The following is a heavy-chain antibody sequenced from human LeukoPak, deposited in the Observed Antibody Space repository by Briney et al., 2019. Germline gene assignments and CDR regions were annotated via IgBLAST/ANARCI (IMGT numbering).Heavy chain of an antibody. D-gene: IGHD4-17*01. CDR2: IYYSGST. Sequence: SETLSLTCTVSGGSISSSSYYWGWIRQPPGKGLEWIGSIYYSGSTYYNPSPKSRVTISVDTSKNQFSLKLSSVTAADTAVYYCARVSPNTVTTLQYFDYWGQGTLVTVSS. CDR3: ARVSPNTVTTLQYFDY. J-gene: IGHJ4*02. V-gene: IGHV4-39*07. CDR1: GGSISSSSYY.